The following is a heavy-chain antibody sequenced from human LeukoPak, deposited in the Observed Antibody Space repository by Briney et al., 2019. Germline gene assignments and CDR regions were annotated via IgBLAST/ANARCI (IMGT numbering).Heavy chain of an antibody. CDR2: IIPIFGTA. CDR3: ARDPPYYDSSGYPYDDRFDP. CDR1: GGTFSSYA. V-gene: IGHV1-69*13. Sequence: ASVKVSCKASGGTFSSYAISWVRQAPGQGLEWMGGIIPIFGTANYAQKFQGRVTITADESTSTAYMELSSLRSEDTAVYYCARDPPYYDSSGYPYDDRFDPWGQGTLVTVSS. D-gene: IGHD3-22*01. J-gene: IGHJ5*02.